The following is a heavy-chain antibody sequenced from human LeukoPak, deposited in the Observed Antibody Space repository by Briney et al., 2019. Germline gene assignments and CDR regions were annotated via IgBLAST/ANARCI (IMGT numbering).Heavy chain of an antibody. CDR3: ARDAAWELLAYSYYMDV. CDR1: GVTFSSYS. D-gene: IGHD1-26*01. J-gene: IGHJ6*03. V-gene: IGHV3-21*01. CDR2: ISSSMSYI. Sequence: GGSLRLSCAASGVTFSSYSMNWGRQAPGEGREWVSSISSSMSYIYYADSVKGRFSISRDNANNSLYLQMNSLRAEATAVYYCARDAAWELLAYSYYMDVWGKGTTVTVSS.